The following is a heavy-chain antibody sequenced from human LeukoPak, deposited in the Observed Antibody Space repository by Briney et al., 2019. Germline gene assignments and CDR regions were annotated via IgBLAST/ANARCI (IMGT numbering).Heavy chain of an antibody. J-gene: IGHJ4*02. CDR1: GGSISSSSYY. D-gene: IGHD1-26*01. Sequence: PSETLSLTCTVSGGSISSSSYYWGWIRQPPGKGLERIGSIYYSGSTYYNPSLKSRVTISVDTSKNQFSLKLSSVTAADTAAYYCARHALSPEELLDYWGQGTLVTVSS. CDR2: IYYSGST. V-gene: IGHV4-39*01. CDR3: ARHALSPEELLDY.